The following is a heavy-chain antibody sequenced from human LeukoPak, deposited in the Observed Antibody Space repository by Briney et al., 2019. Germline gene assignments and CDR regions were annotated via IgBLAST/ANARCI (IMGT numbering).Heavy chain of an antibody. J-gene: IGHJ6*03. CDR1: GVSFSGYY. Sequence: NPSETLSLTCAVYGVSFSGYYWTWIRQPPGKGLEFLGEINDSGTTKYNPSFRNRVTISIDTSLKQFSLRLKSVSAADTAVYYCARQPQTVTTFYFYYYYMDVWGKGTTVTVSS. V-gene: IGHV4-34*01. CDR2: INDSGTT. D-gene: IGHD4-11*01. CDR3: ARQPQTVTTFYFYYYYMDV.